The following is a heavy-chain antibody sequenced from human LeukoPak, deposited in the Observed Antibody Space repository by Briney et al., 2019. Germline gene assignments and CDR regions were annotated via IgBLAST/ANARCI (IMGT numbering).Heavy chain of an antibody. J-gene: IGHJ3*02. CDR3: ARDRSLPYDAFDI. D-gene: IGHD1-26*01. V-gene: IGHV3-21*01. CDR1: GFTFSSYS. Sequence: GGSLRLSCAASGFTFSSYSMNWVRQAPGKGLEWVSSIGSSSSYIYYADSVKGRFTISRDNAKNSLYLQMNSLRAEDTAVYYCARDRSLPYDAFDIWGQGTMVTVSS. CDR2: IGSSSSYI.